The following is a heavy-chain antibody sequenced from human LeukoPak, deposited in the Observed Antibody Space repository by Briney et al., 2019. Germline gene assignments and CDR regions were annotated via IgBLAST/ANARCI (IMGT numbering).Heavy chain of an antibody. CDR3: ARIVKSLTGYSYGIDY. CDR1: GGSISSSSYY. D-gene: IGHD5-18*01. V-gene: IGHV4-39*07. J-gene: IGHJ4*02. CDR2: IYYSGST. Sequence: WETLSLTCTVSGGSISSSSYYWGWIRQPPGKGLEWIGSIYYSGSTYYNPSLKSRVTISVDTSKNQFSLKLSSVTAADTAVYYCARIVKSLTGYSYGIDYWGQGTLVTVSS.